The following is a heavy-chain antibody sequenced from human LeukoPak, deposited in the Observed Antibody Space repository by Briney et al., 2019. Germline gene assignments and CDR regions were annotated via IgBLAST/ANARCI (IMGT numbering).Heavy chain of an antibody. CDR3: ARVYDYGDYGVDY. CDR2: INPNSGGT. D-gene: IGHD4-17*01. Sequence: GASVKVSCKASGYTFTGYYMHWVRQAPGQGLEWMGWINPNSGGTNYAQKFQGRVTMTRDTSISTAYMELSRLRSDDTAVYYCARVYDYGDYGVDYWGQGTLVTVSS. J-gene: IGHJ4*02. V-gene: IGHV1-2*02. CDR1: GYTFTGYY.